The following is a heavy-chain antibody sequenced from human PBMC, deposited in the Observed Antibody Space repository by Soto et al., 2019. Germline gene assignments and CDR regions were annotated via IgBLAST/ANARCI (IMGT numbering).Heavy chain of an antibody. V-gene: IGHV3-33*01. D-gene: IGHD5-18*01. CDR1: GFSFSGYG. CDR3: ARDVDTTSHLNWFDP. Sequence: QVQLVESGGGVVQPGRSLRLSCAASGFSFSGYGMHWVRQAPGKGLEWVGIIWYDGITKNYADSVKGRFSISRDSSKNMVYLQMDSLRVEDTAVYYCARDVDTTSHLNWFDPWGQGTLVTVSS. CDR2: IWYDGITK. J-gene: IGHJ5*02.